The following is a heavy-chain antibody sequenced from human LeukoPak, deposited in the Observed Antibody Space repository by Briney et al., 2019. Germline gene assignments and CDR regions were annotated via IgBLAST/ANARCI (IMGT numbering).Heavy chain of an antibody. V-gene: IGHV3-30*02. D-gene: IGHD4-17*01. J-gene: IGHJ4*02. CDR1: GFTFSSYG. CDR2: IRYDGSNK. Sequence: PGGSLRLSCAASGFTFSSYGMHWVRQAPGKGLEWVAFIRYDGSNKYYADSVKGRFTISRDNSKNTLYLQMNSLRAEDTAVYYYAKDARVTTTHFDYWGQGTLVTVSS. CDR3: AKDARVTTTHFDY.